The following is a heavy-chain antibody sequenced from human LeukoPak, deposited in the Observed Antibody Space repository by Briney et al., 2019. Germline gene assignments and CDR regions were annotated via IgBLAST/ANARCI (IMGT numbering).Heavy chain of an antibody. CDR2: ISYDGSNI. D-gene: IGHD6-19*01. CDR1: GFTFSIYG. V-gene: IGHV3-30*18. CDR3: AKTASSGWVYFDY. Sequence: PGGSLRLSCAASGFTFSIYGMHWVRQAPGKGLEWVAVISYDGSNIYYADSVKGRFTISRDNSKNTLYLQMNSLRPEDTAVYYCAKTASSGWVYFDYWGQGTLVTVSS. J-gene: IGHJ4*02.